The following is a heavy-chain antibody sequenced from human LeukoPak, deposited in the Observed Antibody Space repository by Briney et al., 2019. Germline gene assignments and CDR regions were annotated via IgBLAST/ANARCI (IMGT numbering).Heavy chain of an antibody. CDR3: AGGRSGTYYDY. Sequence: GGSLRLSCAASGFTFSSYGMHWVRQAPGKGLEWVAVISYDGSNKYYADSVKGRFAISRDNSKNTLYLQMNSLRAEDTAVYYCAGGRSGTYYDYWGQGTLVTVSS. D-gene: IGHD1-26*01. J-gene: IGHJ4*02. CDR2: ISYDGSNK. CDR1: GFTFSSYG. V-gene: IGHV3-30*03.